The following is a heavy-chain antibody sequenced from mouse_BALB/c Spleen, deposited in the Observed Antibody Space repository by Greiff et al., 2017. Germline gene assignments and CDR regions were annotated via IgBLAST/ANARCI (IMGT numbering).Heavy chain of an antibody. CDR1: GFAFSSYD. D-gene: IGHD2-14*01. CDR2: ISSGGGST. Sequence: EVHLVESGGGLVKPGGSLKLSCAASGFAFSSYDMSWVRQTPEKRLEWVAYISSGGGSTYYPDTVKGRFTISRDNAKNTLYLQMSSLKSEDTAMYYCARHSSYRYDYFDYWGQGTTLTVSS. V-gene: IGHV5-12-1*01. CDR3: ARHSSYRYDYFDY. J-gene: IGHJ2*01.